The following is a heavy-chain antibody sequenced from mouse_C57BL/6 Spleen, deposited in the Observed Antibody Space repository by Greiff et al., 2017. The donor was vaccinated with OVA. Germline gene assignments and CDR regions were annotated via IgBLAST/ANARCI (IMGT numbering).Heavy chain of an antibody. CDR2: ISNLAYSI. CDR3: ARRLYYGSSYDWYFDV. V-gene: IGHV5-15*01. J-gene: IGHJ1*03. Sequence: EVKVVESGGGLVQPGGSLKLSCAASGFTFSDYGMAWVRQAPRKGPEWVAFISNLAYSIYYAATVPGRFTISRENAKNTLYLEMSSLRSEDTAMYYCARRLYYGSSYDWYFDVWGTGTTVTVSS. CDR1: GFTFSDYG. D-gene: IGHD1-1*01.